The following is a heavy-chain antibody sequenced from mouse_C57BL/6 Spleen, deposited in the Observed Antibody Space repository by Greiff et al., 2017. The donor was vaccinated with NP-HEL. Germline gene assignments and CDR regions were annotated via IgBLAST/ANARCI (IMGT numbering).Heavy chain of an antibody. V-gene: IGHV1-69*01. CDR1: GYTFTSYW. CDR2: IDPSGSYT. Sequence: QVQLQQPGAELVMPGASVKLSCKASGYTFTSYWMHWVKQRPGQGLEWIGEIDPSGSYTNYNQKFKGKSTLTVDKSSSTAYMQLSSLTSEDSAVYYCARYPRLYAMDYWGQGTSVTVSS. J-gene: IGHJ4*01. CDR3: ARYPRLYAMDY. D-gene: IGHD1-2*01.